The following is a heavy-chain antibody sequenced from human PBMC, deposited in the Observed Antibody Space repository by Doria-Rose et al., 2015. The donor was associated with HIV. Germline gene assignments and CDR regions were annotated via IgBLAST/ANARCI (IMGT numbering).Heavy chain of an antibody. Sequence: GPVLVKPTETLTLTCTVSGVSLSSPGMGVSWIRQPPGKALEWLANIFSDDERSYQTSLKSRLTISRGTSKSQVVLTMTDMDPVDTATYYCARIKSSRWYHKYYFDFWGQGTLVIVSA. D-gene: IGHD6-13*01. J-gene: IGHJ4*02. CDR3: ARIKSSRWYHKYYFDF. V-gene: IGHV2-26*01. CDR2: IFSDDER. CDR1: GVSLSSPGMG.